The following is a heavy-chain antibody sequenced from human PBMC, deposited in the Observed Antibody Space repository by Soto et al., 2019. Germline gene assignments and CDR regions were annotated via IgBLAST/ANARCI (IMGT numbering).Heavy chain of an antibody. D-gene: IGHD6-19*01. CDR3: AGERETSSWFLSGFEY. CDR2: ISDDGSKK. CDR1: GLTFIRHA. Sequence: QVQLVESGGGVVQPGRSLRLSCAASGLTFIRHAVHWVRQVPGKGLEWVAAISDDGSKKHYVDSVKGRFSISRDKSRNTVFLQMNSLRAEDTAVYFCAGERETSSWFLSGFEYWGQGTLVTVSS. J-gene: IGHJ4*02. V-gene: IGHV3-30-3*01.